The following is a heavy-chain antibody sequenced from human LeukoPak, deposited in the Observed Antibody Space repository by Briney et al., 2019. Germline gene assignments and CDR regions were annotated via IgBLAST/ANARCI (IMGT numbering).Heavy chain of an antibody. V-gene: IGHV1-2*02. CDR2: INPNSGGT. D-gene: IGHD4-17*01. Sequence: GASVKVSCKTSGYTFTGYFMHWVRQAPGQGLEWMGWINPNSGGTNYAQKFQGRVTMTSDTSISTAYMELTRLRSDDTAMYYCSREGDYGDYGRLWYFDLWGRGTLVTVSS. J-gene: IGHJ2*01. CDR3: SREGDYGDYGRLWYFDL. CDR1: GYTFTGYF.